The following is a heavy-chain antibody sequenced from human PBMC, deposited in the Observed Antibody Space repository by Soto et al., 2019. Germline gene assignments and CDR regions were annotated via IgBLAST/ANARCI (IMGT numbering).Heavy chain of an antibody. Sequence: GGSLRLSCAASGFTFSSYGMSWVRQAPGKGLEWVANIKQDGSEKYYVDSVKGRFTISRDNAKNSLYLQMNSLRAEDTAVYYCATNDYGDYFDYWGQGTLVTVSS. V-gene: IGHV3-7*01. CDR3: ATNDYGDYFDY. CDR2: IKQDGSEK. CDR1: GFTFSSYG. D-gene: IGHD4-17*01. J-gene: IGHJ4*02.